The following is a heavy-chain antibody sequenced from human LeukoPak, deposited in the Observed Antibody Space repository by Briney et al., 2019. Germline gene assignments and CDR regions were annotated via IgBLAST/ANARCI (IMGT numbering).Heavy chain of an antibody. CDR1: GFTFSSYA. V-gene: IGHV3-23*01. Sequence: GGSLRLSCAASGFTFSSYAMSWVRQAPGKGLEWVSAISGSGGSTYYADSVTGRFTISRDNSKNTLYLQMNSLRAEDTAVYYCAKSGIAAAGTGDLYFDYWGQGTLVTVSS. D-gene: IGHD6-13*01. CDR2: ISGSGGST. CDR3: AKSGIAAAGTGDLYFDY. J-gene: IGHJ4*02.